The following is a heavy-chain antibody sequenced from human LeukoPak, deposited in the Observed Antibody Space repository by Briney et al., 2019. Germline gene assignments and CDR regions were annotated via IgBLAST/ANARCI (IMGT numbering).Heavy chain of an antibody. V-gene: IGHV5-51*01. Sequence: GASLKISCKGSGYTFTSYWIGWVRQMPGKGLEWMGIIYPGDSDTRYRPSFQGQVTISADKSISTAYLQWSSLKASDTAMYYCALYFDTYYFDYWGQGTLVTVSS. CDR3: ALYFDTYYFDY. CDR1: GYTFTSYW. CDR2: IYPGDSDT. D-gene: IGHD2-2*02. J-gene: IGHJ4*02.